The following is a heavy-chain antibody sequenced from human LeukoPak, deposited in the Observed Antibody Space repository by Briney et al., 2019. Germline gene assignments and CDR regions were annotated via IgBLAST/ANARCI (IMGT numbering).Heavy chain of an antibody. V-gene: IGHV1-18*01. D-gene: IGHD1-26*01. J-gene: IGHJ6*03. Sequence: ASVKVSCKASGYTFTSYGISWVRQAPGQGLEWMGWISAYNGNTNYAQKLQGRVTMTTDTSTSTAYMELRSLRSDDTAVYYCARASPSGSPPPHHYYYYMDVWGKGTTVTVSS. CDR3: ARASPSGSPPPHHYYYYMDV. CDR2: ISAYNGNT. CDR1: GYTFTSYG.